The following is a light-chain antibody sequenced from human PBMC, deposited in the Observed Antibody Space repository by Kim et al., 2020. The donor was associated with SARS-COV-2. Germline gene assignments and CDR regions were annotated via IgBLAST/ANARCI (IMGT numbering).Light chain of an antibody. J-gene: IGKJ3*01. Sequence: EIVMTQSPATLSVSPGERVTLSCRASQTVDRNLAWYQQKGGQPPRLLIYRASTRATDIPDRFSGSGSGTEFTLTIHSLRSEDSGNYYCQQFSKWPPTFVAGT. CDR3: QQFSKWPPT. CDR1: QTVDRN. V-gene: IGKV3-15*01. CDR2: RAS.